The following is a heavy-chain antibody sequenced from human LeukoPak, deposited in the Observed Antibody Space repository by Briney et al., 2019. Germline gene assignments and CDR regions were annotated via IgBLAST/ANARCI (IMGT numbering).Heavy chain of an antibody. D-gene: IGHD3-16*01. CDR1: GGSISSYY. CDR3: ARETSQKGAHYMDV. CDR2: IYYSGST. Sequence: SETLSLTCTVSGGSISSYYWSWIRQPPGKGLEWIGYIYYSGSTNYKSSLKSRVTISVDTSKNQFSLKLSSVTAADTAVYYCARETSQKGAHYMDVWGKGTTVTVSS. J-gene: IGHJ6*03. V-gene: IGHV4-59*01.